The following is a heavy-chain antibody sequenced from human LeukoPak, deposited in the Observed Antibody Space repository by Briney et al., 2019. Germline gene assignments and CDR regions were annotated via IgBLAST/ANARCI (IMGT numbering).Heavy chain of an antibody. CDR2: INHSGST. J-gene: IGHJ6*03. Sequence: SETQSLTCAVYGGSFSGYYWSWIRQPPGKGLEWIGEINHSGSTNYNPSLKSRVTISVDTSKNQFSLKLSSVTAADTAVYYCARDYRYCSGGSCYTRPSYYYYYMDVWGKGTTVTVSS. CDR1: GGSFSGYY. V-gene: IGHV4-34*01. CDR3: ARDYRYCSGGSCYTRPSYYYYYMDV. D-gene: IGHD2-15*01.